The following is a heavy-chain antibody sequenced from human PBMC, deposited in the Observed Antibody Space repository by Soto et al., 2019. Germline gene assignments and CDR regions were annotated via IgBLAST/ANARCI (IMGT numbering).Heavy chain of an antibody. CDR3: ARELPDYYDSSGHDY. Sequence: GGSLRLSCAASGFTFSSYAMHWVRQAPGKGLEWVAVISYDGSNKYYADSVKGRFTISRDNSKNTLYLQMNSLRAEDTAVYYCARELPDYYDSSGHDYWGQGTLVTVSS. D-gene: IGHD3-22*01. J-gene: IGHJ4*02. CDR1: GFTFSSYA. CDR2: ISYDGSNK. V-gene: IGHV3-30-3*01.